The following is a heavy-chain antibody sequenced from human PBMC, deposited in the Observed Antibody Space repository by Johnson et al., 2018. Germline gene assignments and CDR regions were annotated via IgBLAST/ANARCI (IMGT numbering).Heavy chain of an antibody. CDR3: AKDYQLQPTSYYYGMDV. J-gene: IGHJ6*02. Sequence: QLVESGGGVVQPGRSLRLSCAASGFTFSSYGMHWVRQAPGKGLEWVAVISYDGSNKYYADSVKGRFTISRDNSKNTLYLQMNSLRAEDTAVYYCAKDYQLQPTSYYYGMDVWGQGTTVTVSS. CDR2: ISYDGSNK. CDR1: GFTFSSYG. D-gene: IGHD2-2*01. V-gene: IGHV3-30*18.